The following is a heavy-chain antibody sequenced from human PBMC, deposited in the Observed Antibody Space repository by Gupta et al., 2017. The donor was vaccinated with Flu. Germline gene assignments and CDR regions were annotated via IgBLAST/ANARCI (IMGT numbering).Heavy chain of an antibody. CDR3: ARVEANIYDWNDMRSFS. Sequence: QVQGQQRDARLLRPTETLSLTCDVNGDSSVRYMWTWIRQSPGKGLEWIGEISLGGSANYNPSLKSRVTVWLDRSKTQFKTHVSVRLDSVTAADTGVYYCARVEANIYDWNDMRSFSWGQATLVTVSS. CDR2: ISLGGSA. CDR1: GDSSVRYM. V-gene: IGHV4-34*02. D-gene: IGHD3-16*01. J-gene: IGHJ5*02.